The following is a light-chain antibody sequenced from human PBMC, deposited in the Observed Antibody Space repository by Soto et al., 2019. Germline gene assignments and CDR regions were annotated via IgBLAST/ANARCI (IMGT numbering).Light chain of an antibody. Sequence: QLVLTQPPSASGTPGQRVTISCSGSSSNIGSKTVNWYQQLPGTPPKLLIYSNNQRPSGVPDRFSGSKSGTSASLAISGLQSEDEADYYCAAWDDSLNGVVFGGGTKLTVL. J-gene: IGLJ2*01. V-gene: IGLV1-44*01. CDR2: SNN. CDR1: SSNIGSKT. CDR3: AAWDDSLNGVV.